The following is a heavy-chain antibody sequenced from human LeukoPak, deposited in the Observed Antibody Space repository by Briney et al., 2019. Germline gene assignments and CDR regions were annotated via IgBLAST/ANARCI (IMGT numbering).Heavy chain of an antibody. CDR3: ARRLGYFDY. CDR1: GGSISSHY. CDR2: IYYSGST. Sequence: PSETLSLTCTVSGGSISSHYWSWIRQPPGKGLEWIGYIYYSGSTNYNPSLKSRVTISVDTSKNQFSLKLSSVTAADTAVYYCARRLGYFDYWGQGTLVTVSS. V-gene: IGHV4-59*08. J-gene: IGHJ4*02.